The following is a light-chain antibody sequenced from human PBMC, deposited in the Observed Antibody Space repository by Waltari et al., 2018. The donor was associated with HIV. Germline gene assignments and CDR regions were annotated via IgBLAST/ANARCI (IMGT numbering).Light chain of an antibody. Sequence: SFELAQDPAVSVALGHTVRITCQGDNLRNSYAAWYQQKPGRAPVLVIYGNNNRATGIPDRFSASRSGNTASLTITGAQAEDEADYYCDSRDSTGNHAIFGGGTKVTVL. V-gene: IGLV3-19*01. CDR1: NLRNSY. CDR2: GNN. CDR3: DSRDSTGNHAI. J-gene: IGLJ2*01.